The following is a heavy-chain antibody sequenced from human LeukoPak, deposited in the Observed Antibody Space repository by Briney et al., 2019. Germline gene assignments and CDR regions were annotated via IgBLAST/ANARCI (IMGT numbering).Heavy chain of an antibody. J-gene: IGHJ4*02. D-gene: IGHD2-21*02. Sequence: ASVKVSCKASGGTFSSYAISWVRQAPGQGLEWMGGIIPIFGTANYAQKFQGRVTITADKSTSTAYMELSSLRSEDTAVYYCARDYCGGDCHFDYWGQGTLVTVSS. CDR2: IIPIFGTA. CDR1: GGTFSSYA. V-gene: IGHV1-69*06. CDR3: ARDYCGGDCHFDY.